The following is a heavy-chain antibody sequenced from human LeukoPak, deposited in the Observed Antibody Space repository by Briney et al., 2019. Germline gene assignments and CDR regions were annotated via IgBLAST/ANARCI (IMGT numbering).Heavy chain of an antibody. J-gene: IGHJ4*02. CDR3: ARDPRRAGTEERTDY. D-gene: IGHD6-19*01. CDR2: INPNSGGT. Sequence: RGASVKVSCKASGYTFTGYYMHWVRQAPGQGLEWMGWINPNSGGTNYAQKFQGRVTMTRDTSISTAYMELSRLRSDDTAVYYCARDPRRAGTEERTDYWGQGTLVTVSS. CDR1: GYTFTGYY. V-gene: IGHV1-2*02.